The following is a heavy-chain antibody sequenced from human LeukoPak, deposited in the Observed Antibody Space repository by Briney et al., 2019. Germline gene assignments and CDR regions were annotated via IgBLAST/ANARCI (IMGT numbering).Heavy chain of an antibody. CDR1: GFTVSSNY. CDR3: ARDRGFSYYYYYMDV. V-gene: IGHV3-66*01. CDR2: IYSGGST. D-gene: IGHD3-3*01. J-gene: IGHJ6*03. Sequence: GGSLRLSCAASGFTVSSNYMSWVRQAPGKGLEWVSVIYSGGSTYYADSVKGRFTISRDNSKNTLYLQMNSLRAEDTAVYYCARDRGFSYYYYYMDVWGKGTTVTVSS.